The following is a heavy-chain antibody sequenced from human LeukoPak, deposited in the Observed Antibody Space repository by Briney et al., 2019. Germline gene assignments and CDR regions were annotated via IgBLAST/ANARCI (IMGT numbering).Heavy chain of an antibody. Sequence: PGESLKISCKGSGYRFTNYWIGLVRQMPGKGLEWMGIIYPGDSDTRYSPSFQGQVTISADKSISTAYLQWSSLKASDTAIYYCARRTDNYYAMDVWGQGTTVTVSS. J-gene: IGHJ6*02. CDR1: GYRFTNYW. CDR3: ARRTDNYYAMDV. CDR2: IYPGDSDT. V-gene: IGHV5-51*01.